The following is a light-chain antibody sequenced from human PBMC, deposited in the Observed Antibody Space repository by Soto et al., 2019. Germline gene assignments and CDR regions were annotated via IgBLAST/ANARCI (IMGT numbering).Light chain of an antibody. V-gene: IGLV1-40*01. CDR1: SSNIGAHYD. CDR2: DNT. Sequence: QSVLTQPPSVSGAPGQRVTISCTGSSSNIGAHYDVHWYQQLPGTAPLLLIFDNTNRPSGVPDRFSASKSDTSASLAISGVQAEDEADYYCQSYDISLRGFVFGTGTKVTVL. J-gene: IGLJ1*01. CDR3: QSYDISLRGFV.